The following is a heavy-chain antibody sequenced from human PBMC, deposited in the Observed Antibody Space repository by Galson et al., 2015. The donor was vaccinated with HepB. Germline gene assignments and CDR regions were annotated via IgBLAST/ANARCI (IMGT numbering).Heavy chain of an antibody. V-gene: IGHV3-30-3*01. Sequence: SLRLSCAASGFTFSNYPIHWVRQAPGKGLEWVTTISRDGVSKHYTGSVKGRFTISRDISKNTLDLQMDSLRVEDTAVYYCVRGEPGAMPGELYDSWGQGALVTVSS. J-gene: IGHJ4*02. CDR2: ISRDGVSK. CDR3: VRGEPGAMPGELYDS. CDR1: GFTFSNYP. D-gene: IGHD6-19*01.